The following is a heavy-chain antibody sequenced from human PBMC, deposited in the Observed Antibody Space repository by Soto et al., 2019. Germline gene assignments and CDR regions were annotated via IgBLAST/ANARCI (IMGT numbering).Heavy chain of an antibody. Sequence: VASVKVSCKASGYTFTSYDINWVRQATGQGLEWMGWMNPNSGNTGYAQKFQGRVTMTRNTSISTAYMELSSLRSEDTAVYYCAKSRNYIVATIPDDAFDIWGQGTMVTVSS. CDR1: GYTFTSYD. CDR2: MNPNSGNT. J-gene: IGHJ3*02. CDR3: AKSRNYIVATIPDDAFDI. V-gene: IGHV1-8*01. D-gene: IGHD5-12*01.